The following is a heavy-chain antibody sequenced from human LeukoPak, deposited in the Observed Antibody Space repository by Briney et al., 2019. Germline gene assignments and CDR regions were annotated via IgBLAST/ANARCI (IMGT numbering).Heavy chain of an antibody. CDR2: ILGSGGGT. CDR1: GFTFSTYV. V-gene: IGHV3-23*01. Sequence: GGSLRLSRAASGFTFSTYVVTWVRQAPGKGLEWVSAILGSGGGTYYTDSVKGRFTISRDNSKNTLYLQMNSLRAEDTAVYYCATTPGAYYYYHMDVWGQGTTVTVSS. D-gene: IGHD3-10*01. CDR3: ATTPGAYYYYHMDV. J-gene: IGHJ6*02.